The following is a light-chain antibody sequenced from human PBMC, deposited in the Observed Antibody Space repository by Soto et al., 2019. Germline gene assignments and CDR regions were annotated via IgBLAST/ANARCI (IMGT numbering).Light chain of an antibody. Sequence: QSVLTQPPSASGSPGQSVTISCTGTSSDVGGYNYVSWYQQHPGKAPKLMIYEVSKRPSGVPDRFSASKSGNTASLTVSGLQAEDEADSYCSSYAGSNNFVFGTGTKLTVL. CDR3: SSYAGSNNFV. J-gene: IGLJ1*01. V-gene: IGLV2-8*01. CDR2: EVS. CDR1: SSDVGGYNY.